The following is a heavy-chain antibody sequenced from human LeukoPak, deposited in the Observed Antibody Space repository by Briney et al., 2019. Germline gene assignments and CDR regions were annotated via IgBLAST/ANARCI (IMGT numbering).Heavy chain of an antibody. CDR2: IYYSGST. CDR1: GGSISSSSYY. J-gene: IGHJ4*02. V-gene: IGHV4-39*07. Sequence: ETLSLTCTVSGGSISSSSYYWGWIRQPPGKGLEWIGSIYYSGSTYYNPSLKSRVTISVDTSKNQFSLKLSSVTAADTAVYYCARRLVDTAMAKYYFDYWGQGTLVTVSS. D-gene: IGHD5-18*01. CDR3: ARRLVDTAMAKYYFDY.